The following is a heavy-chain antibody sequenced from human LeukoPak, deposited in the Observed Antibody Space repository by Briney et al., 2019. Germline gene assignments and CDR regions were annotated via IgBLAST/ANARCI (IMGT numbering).Heavy chain of an antibody. V-gene: IGHV3-48*01. CDR2: ISGSSSTI. D-gene: IGHD6-13*01. J-gene: IGHJ4*02. CDR1: GFSFSIYS. Sequence: GGSLRLSCAASGFSFSIYSMNWVRQAPGKGLEWVSYISGSSSTIYYADFVKGRFTISRDNAKNSLYLQMNSLRAEDTAIYYCARDKDDYRSRWYGFHWGQGTLVTVSS. CDR3: ARDKDDYRSRWYGFH.